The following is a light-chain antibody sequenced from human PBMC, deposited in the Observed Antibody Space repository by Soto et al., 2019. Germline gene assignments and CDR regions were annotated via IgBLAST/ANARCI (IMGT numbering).Light chain of an antibody. J-gene: IGKJ1*01. CDR3: QQYNKWPRT. CDR2: GAS. Sequence: IVMTQSPATLSVSSGERATLSCRASQSVSSDLAWYQQKPGQAPRLLIYGASTRAIAIPARFSGSGSGTEFTLTISSLQSEDFAAYYCQQYNKWPRTFGQGTKV. V-gene: IGKV3-15*01. CDR1: QSVSSD.